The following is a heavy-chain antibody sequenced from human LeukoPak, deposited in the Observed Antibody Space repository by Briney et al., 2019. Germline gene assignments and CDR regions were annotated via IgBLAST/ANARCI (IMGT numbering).Heavy chain of an antibody. CDR1: GGSFSGYY. D-gene: IGHD3-16*01. J-gene: IGHJ3*02. CDR3: ARVVITFGYAFDI. V-gene: IGHV4-31*11. CDR2: IYYSGST. Sequence: SETLSLTCAVYGGSFSGYYWSWIRQHPGKGLEWIGYIYYSGSTYYNPSLKSRVTISVDTSKNQFSLKLSSVTAADTAVYYCARVVITFGYAFDIWGQGTMVTVSS.